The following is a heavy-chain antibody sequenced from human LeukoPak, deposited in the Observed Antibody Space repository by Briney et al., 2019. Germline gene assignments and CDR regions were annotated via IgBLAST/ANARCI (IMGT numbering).Heavy chain of an antibody. CDR3: ARDTSGHNSFDN. CDR2: INPDGGGA. Sequence: ASVKVSCKASGYTFTGHYMHWVRQAPGQGLEWMGCINPDGGGARLVPKFQGRVTMTRDTSITTAYMELSSLRSDDTAVYYCARDTSGHNSFDNWGQGTLVTVSS. J-gene: IGHJ4*02. V-gene: IGHV1-2*02. CDR1: GYTFTGHY. D-gene: IGHD1-20*01.